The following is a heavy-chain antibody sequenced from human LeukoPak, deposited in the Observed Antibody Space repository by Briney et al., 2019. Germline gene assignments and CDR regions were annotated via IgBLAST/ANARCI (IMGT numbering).Heavy chain of an antibody. J-gene: IGHJ4*02. D-gene: IGHD6-13*01. CDR2: INAGNGNT. Sequence: ASVKVSCKASGYTFTSYAMHWVRQAPGQRLEWMGWINAGNGNTKYSQEFQGRVTITRDTSASTAYMELSSLRSEDMAVYYCARVSRSGYSSSWYYFDYWGQGTLVTVSS. CDR1: GYTFTSYA. V-gene: IGHV1-3*03. CDR3: ARVSRSGYSSSWYYFDY.